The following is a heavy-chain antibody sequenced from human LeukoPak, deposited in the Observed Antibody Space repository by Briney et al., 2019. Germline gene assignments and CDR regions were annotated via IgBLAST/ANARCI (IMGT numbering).Heavy chain of an antibody. D-gene: IGHD2-8*01. CDR3: ARHRAYCINGECRTTFDY. Sequence: SGTLSLTCTVSGGSISSSNYYWGWIRQPPGKGPEWIGSIYYSGTTDYNPSLKSRVTISVDTSKNQFSLKLISVTAADTAMYYCARHRAYCINGECRTTFDYWGQGTLVTVSS. V-gene: IGHV4-39*01. CDR2: IYYSGTT. CDR1: GGSISSSNYY. J-gene: IGHJ4*02.